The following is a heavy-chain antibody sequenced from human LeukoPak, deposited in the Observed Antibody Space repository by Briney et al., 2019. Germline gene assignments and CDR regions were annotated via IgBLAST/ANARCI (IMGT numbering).Heavy chain of an antibody. Sequence: GGSLRLSCAASGFTFSSNYMSWVRQAPGKGLEWVSVIYSGGSTYYADSVKGRFTISRDNSKNTLYLQMNSLRAEDTAVYYCARDSHTVVVITTYFDYWGQGTLVTVSS. CDR1: GFTFSSNY. CDR3: ARDSHTVVVITTYFDY. CDR2: IYSGGST. D-gene: IGHD3-22*01. V-gene: IGHV3-53*01. J-gene: IGHJ4*02.